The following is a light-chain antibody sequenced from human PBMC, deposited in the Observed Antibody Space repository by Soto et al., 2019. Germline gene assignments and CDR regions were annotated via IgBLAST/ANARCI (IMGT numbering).Light chain of an antibody. CDR3: CSYAGRSHYV. J-gene: IGLJ1*01. CDR1: SSGVGSYNL. V-gene: IGLV2-23*02. CDR2: EVS. Sequence: QSVLSQPASVSGSPGQSITISCTGISSGVGSYNLVSWYQQHPDEAPQLIIYEVSKRPSGVSNRFSGSKSGNTASLTISGLQTEDEADYYCCSYAGRSHYVFGTGTKVTVL.